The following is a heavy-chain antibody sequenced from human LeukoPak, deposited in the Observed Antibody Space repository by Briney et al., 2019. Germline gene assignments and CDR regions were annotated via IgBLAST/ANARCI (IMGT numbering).Heavy chain of an antibody. D-gene: IGHD3-22*01. CDR2: ISSSSSYI. V-gene: IGHV3-21*01. CDR3: ARALSPFSSGYSNWFDP. CDR1: GFTFSSYS. J-gene: IGHJ5*02. Sequence: GGSLRLSCAASGFTFSSYSMNWVRQAPGKGLEWVSSISSSSSYIYYADSVKGRFTISRDNAKNSLYLQMNSLRAEDTAVYYCARALSPFSSGYSNWFDPWGQGTLVPVSS.